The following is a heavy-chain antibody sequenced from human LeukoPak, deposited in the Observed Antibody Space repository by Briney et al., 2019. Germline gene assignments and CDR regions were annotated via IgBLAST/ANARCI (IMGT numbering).Heavy chain of an antibody. CDR2: IYTSGST. Sequence: SETLSLTCTVSGGSISSSSYYWGWIRQPAGKGLEWIGRIYTSGSTNYNPSLKSRVTMSLDTSKNQFSLKLSSVTAADTAVYYCARSITIFGVPPGYMDVWGKGTTVTVSS. CDR1: GGSISSSSYY. V-gene: IGHV4-61*02. CDR3: ARSITIFGVPPGYMDV. J-gene: IGHJ6*03. D-gene: IGHD3-3*01.